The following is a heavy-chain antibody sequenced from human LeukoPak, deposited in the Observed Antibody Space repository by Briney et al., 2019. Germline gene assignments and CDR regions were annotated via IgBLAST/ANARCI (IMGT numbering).Heavy chain of an antibody. V-gene: IGHV4-59*02. Sequence: SETLSLTCTVSGGSVSSYYWSWIRQPPEKGLEWIGYIYYSGSTSYNPSLKSRVSISVDTSNNQFSLKLTSVTAADTAVYYCARVRRSGSYPSYFDHWGQGTLVTVSS. D-gene: IGHD3-22*01. J-gene: IGHJ4*02. CDR3: ARVRRSGSYPSYFDH. CDR2: IYYSGST. CDR1: GGSVSSYY.